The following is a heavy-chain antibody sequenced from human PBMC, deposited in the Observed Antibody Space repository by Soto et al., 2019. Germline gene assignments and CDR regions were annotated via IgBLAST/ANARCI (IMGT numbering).Heavy chain of an antibody. V-gene: IGHV4-34*01. J-gene: IGHJ6*03. D-gene: IGHD6-13*01. CDR2: INHSGST. CDR1: GGSFSGYY. Sequence: SETLYLTCAAYGGSFSGYYWSWIRQPPGKGLEWIGEINHSGSTNYNPSLKSRVTISVDTSKNQFSLKLSSVTAADTAVYYCAGRSWDYYYYMDVWGKGTTVTVSS. CDR3: AGRSWDYYYYMDV.